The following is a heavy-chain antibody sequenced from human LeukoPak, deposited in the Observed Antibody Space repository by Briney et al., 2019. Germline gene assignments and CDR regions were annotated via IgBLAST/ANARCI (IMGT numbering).Heavy chain of an antibody. J-gene: IGHJ4*02. CDR2: MSPNSGHT. CDR3: AGVKYSSGWYEAPLDY. D-gene: IGHD6-19*01. V-gene: IGHV1-8*01. CDR1: GYTFTSYD. Sequence: ASVKVSCKASGYTFTSYDINWVRQVTGQGLEWMGWMSPNSGHTGYSQKFQGRVTITRDTSASTAYMELSSLRSEDTAVYYCAGVKYSSGWYEAPLDYWGQGTLVTVSS.